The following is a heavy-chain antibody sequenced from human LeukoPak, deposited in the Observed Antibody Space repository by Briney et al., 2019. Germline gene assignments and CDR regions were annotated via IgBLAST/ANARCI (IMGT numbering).Heavy chain of an antibody. CDR1: GYTFTGYY. CDR2: INPNSGGT. V-gene: IGHV1-2*02. D-gene: IGHD6-13*01. CDR3: ARDLEGQQLVRSI. Sequence: ASVKVSCKASGYTFTGYYMHCVRQAPGQGLEWMGWINPNSGGTNYAQKFQGRVTMTRDTSISTAYMELSRLRSDDTAVYYCARDLEGQQLVRSIWGQGTLVTVSS. J-gene: IGHJ4*02.